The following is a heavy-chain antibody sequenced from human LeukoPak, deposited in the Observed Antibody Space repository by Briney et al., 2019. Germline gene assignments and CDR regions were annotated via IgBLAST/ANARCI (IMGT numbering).Heavy chain of an antibody. V-gene: IGHV1-69*13. CDR3: ARLSTGGYYFGSGFDY. Sequence: SSVKVSCKASGCTFISYRIGCARQAPEQELEWMGAIIPTFGTATYAQKFQGKVTNTSDESTSTAYMELSSLRSEDTAVYYCARLSTGGYYFGSGFDYWGQGTLVTVSS. CDR1: GCTFISYR. D-gene: IGHD3-10*01. J-gene: IGHJ4*02. CDR2: IIPTFGTA.